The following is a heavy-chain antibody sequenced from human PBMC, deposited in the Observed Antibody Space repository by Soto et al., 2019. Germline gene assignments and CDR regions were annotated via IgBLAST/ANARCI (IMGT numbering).Heavy chain of an antibody. V-gene: IGHV3-23*01. D-gene: IGHD3-9*01. Sequence: GGSLRLSCAASGFTFSSYAMSWVRQAPGKGLEWVSAISGSGGSTYYADSVKGRFTISRDNSKNTLYLQMNSLRAEDTAVYYCAKEPYYDILTGSVDWFDPWGQGTLVTVSS. CDR1: GFTFSSYA. CDR3: AKEPYYDILTGSVDWFDP. J-gene: IGHJ5*02. CDR2: ISGSGGST.